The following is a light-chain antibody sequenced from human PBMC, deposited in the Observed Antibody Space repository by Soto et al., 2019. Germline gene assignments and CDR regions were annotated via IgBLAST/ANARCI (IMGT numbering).Light chain of an antibody. J-gene: IGLJ2*01. V-gene: IGLV1-51*01. Sequence: QSVLTQPPSVSAAPGQKVTISCSGSSSNVGSNYVSWYQQLPGTAPKLLIYDNNKRPSGIPDRFSGSKSGTSATLDITGLQTGDEAEYYCATWDRSLSVYVLFGGGTKLPVL. CDR2: DNN. CDR3: ATWDRSLSVYVL. CDR1: SSNVGSNY.